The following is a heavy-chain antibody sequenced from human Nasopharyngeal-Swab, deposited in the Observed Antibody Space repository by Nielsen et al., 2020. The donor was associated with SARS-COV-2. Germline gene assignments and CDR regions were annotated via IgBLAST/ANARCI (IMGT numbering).Heavy chain of an antibody. J-gene: IGHJ6*03. V-gene: IGHV4-34*01. D-gene: IGHD6-13*01. CDR2: INHSGST. Sequence: WIRQSPGKGLEWIGEINHSGSTNYNPSLKSRVTISVDTSKNQFSLKLSSVTAADTAVYYCAKNDYSSSWHRPEYYYYYMDVWGKGTTVTVSS. CDR3: AKNDYSSSWHRPEYYYYYMDV.